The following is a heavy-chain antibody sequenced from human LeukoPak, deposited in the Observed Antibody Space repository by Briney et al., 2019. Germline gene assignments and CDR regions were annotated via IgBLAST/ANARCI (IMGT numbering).Heavy chain of an antibody. V-gene: IGHV3-21*01. J-gene: IGHJ4*02. CDR1: GFTFSSYS. CDR3: ASMSYCSSTSCYTEVDFDY. CDR2: ISSSSSYI. D-gene: IGHD2-2*02. Sequence: GGSLRLSCAASGFTFSSYSMNWVRQAPGKGLEWVSSISSSSSYIYYADSVKGRFTISRDNAKNSLYLKMNSLRAEDTAVYYCASMSYCSSTSCYTEVDFDYWGQGTLVTVSS.